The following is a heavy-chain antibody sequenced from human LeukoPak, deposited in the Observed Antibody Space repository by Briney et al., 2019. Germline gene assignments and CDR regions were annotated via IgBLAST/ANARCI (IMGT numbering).Heavy chain of an antibody. CDR2: ISGSGGST. CDR3: AKGDGRIRYYFDY. Sequence: GGSLRLSCAASGFTFSSYWMSWVRQAPGKGLEWVSAISGSGGSTYYADSVKGRFTISRDNSKNTLYLQMNSLRAEDTAVYYCAKGDGRIRYYFDYWGQGTLVTVSS. J-gene: IGHJ4*02. D-gene: IGHD2-15*01. CDR1: GFTFSSYW. V-gene: IGHV3-23*01.